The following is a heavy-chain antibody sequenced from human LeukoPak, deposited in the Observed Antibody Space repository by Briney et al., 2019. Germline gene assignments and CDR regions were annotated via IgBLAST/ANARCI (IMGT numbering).Heavy chain of an antibody. Sequence: GGSLRLSCAASGFTFSSYAMHWVRQAPGRGLEWVAVISYDGSNKYYADSVKGRFTISRDNSKNTLYLQMNSLRAEDTAVYYCARDRGYSYGIDYWGQGTLVTVSS. J-gene: IGHJ4*02. CDR2: ISYDGSNK. V-gene: IGHV3-30-3*01. D-gene: IGHD5-18*01. CDR3: ARDRGYSYGIDY. CDR1: GFTFSSYA.